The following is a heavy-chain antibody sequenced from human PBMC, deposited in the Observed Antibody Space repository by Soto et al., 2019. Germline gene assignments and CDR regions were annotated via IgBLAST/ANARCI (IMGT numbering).Heavy chain of an antibody. CDR2: ISAYNGNT. CDR3: ARRLGYAFDI. J-gene: IGHJ3*02. Sequence: ASVKVCCKASGYTFTSYGMSWVQQDPGQGLEWMGWISAYNGNTNYAQKLQGRVTMTTDTSTSTAYMELRSLRSDDTAVYYCARRLGYAFDIWGQGTMVTVSS. D-gene: IGHD3-9*01. V-gene: IGHV1-18*01. CDR1: GYTFTSYG.